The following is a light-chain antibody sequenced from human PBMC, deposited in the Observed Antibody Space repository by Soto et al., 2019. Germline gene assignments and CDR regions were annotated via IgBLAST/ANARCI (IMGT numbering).Light chain of an antibody. CDR2: DAS. V-gene: IGKV3-11*01. Sequence: EIVLTQSPATLSLSPGERATLSCRASQSVSSYLAWYQQKPGQAPRLLIYDASNRATGIPARFSGSGSGTDVTRTTSSLEPEAFAVYYCQQRSNWPPSFAGGTKVDIK. J-gene: IGKJ4*01. CDR1: QSVSSY. CDR3: QQRSNWPPS.